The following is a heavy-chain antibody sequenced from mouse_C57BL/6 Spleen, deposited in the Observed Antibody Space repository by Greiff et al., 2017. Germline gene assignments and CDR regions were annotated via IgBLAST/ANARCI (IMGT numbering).Heavy chain of an antibody. J-gene: IGHJ1*03. D-gene: IGHD1-1*01. Sequence: VQLQQSGAELVRPGASVKLSCTASGFNIKDDYMHWVKQRPEQGLEWIGWIDPENGDTEYASKFQGKATITADTSSNTAYLQLSSLTSEDTAVYYCTLYGSYWYFDVWGTGTTVTVSS. CDR3: TLYGSYWYFDV. CDR2: IDPENGDT. CDR1: GFNIKDDY. V-gene: IGHV14-4*01.